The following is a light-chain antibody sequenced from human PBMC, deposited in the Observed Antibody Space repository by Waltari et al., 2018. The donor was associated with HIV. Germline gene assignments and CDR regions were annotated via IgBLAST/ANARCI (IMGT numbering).Light chain of an antibody. CDR1: TGPVGNGHY. Sequence: QTVVTQEPSLTVSPGGTIPLTCRSATGPVGNGHYVNWFQQKPGQPPRPLIYSSTRRHPLTPERFSGSLVGDRAALTLSNVWPEDQADYYCMLFFRTSYLFGGGTKVTVL. J-gene: IGLJ2*01. CDR2: SST. V-gene: IGLV7-43*01. CDR3: MLFFRTSYL.